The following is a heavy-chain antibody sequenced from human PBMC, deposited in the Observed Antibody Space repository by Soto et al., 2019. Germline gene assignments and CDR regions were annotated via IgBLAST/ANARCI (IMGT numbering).Heavy chain of an antibody. CDR3: AKEVGYSSGYDYFDY. J-gene: IGHJ4*02. V-gene: IGHV3-23*01. D-gene: IGHD6-19*01. CDR1: GFTFSSYA. CDR2: ISGSGVST. Sequence: EVQLLGSGGGLVQPGGSLRLSCAASGFTFSSYAMSWVRQAPGKGLEWVSGISGSGVSTHYADSVKGRFTISRDNSKNTLYLQMNSLRAEDTAAYCCAKEVGYSSGYDYFDYWGQGTLVTVSS.